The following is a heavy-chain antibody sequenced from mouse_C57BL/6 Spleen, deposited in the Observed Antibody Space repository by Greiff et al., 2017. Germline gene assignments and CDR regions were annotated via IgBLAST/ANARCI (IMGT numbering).Heavy chain of an antibody. CDR1: GYTFTSYW. Sequence: VKLQQPGTELVKPGASVKLSCKASGYTFTSYWMHWVKQRPGQGLEWIGNIIPSNGGTNYNEKFKSKATLTVDKSSSTAYMQLSSLTSEDSAVYYCARGNYDYDYYFDYWGQGTTLTVSS. CDR2: IIPSNGGT. CDR3: ARGNYDYDYYFDY. D-gene: IGHD2-4*01. V-gene: IGHV1-53*01. J-gene: IGHJ2*01.